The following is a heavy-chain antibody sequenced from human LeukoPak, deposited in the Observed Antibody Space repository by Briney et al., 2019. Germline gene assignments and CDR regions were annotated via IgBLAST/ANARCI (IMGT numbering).Heavy chain of an antibody. CDR1: GFTFSSYW. D-gene: IGHD5-18*01. J-gene: IGHJ4*01. CDR2: INSDGSST. V-gene: IGHV3-74*01. Sequence: GGSLRLSCAASGFTFSSYWMHWVRQAPGKGLVWVSRINSDGSSTSYADSVKGRFTISRDNAKNTLYLQMNSLRAEDTAVYYCARDGVRQAMGLYYFDYWGQEPWSPSPQ. CDR3: ARDGVRQAMGLYYFDY.